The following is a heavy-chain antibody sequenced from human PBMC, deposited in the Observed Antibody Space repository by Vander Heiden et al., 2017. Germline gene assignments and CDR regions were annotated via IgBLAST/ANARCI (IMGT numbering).Heavy chain of an antibody. V-gene: IGHV3-7*01. CDR1: GFTFSNYW. J-gene: IGHJ4*02. D-gene: IGHD6-6*01. CDR3: ARIGYSSSSLDY. CDR2: INQDGSIT. Sequence: EVQLVESGGDLVQPGGSLRLSCATSGFTFSNYWMTWVRQAPGKGLEWVANINQDGSITYYLDSMKGRFIISRDNSKSSLYLQLNSLRAEDTAIYYCARIGYSSSSLDYWGQGTLVTVSS.